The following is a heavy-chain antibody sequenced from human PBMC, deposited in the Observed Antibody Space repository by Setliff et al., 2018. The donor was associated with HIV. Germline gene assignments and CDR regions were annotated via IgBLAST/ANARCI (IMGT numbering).Heavy chain of an antibody. J-gene: IGHJ4*02. CDR1: GFVFNDHS. V-gene: IGHV3-74*01. Sequence: GGSLRLSCAGSGFVFNDHSFHWVRQAPGKGLVWVSRMKTSEDSRRYAVSVKGRFTISRDNTKNTVYLQMNSLRAEDTAVYFCARGAYGSGSYEINFWGQGTLVTVSS. D-gene: IGHD3-10*01. CDR2: MKTSEDSR. CDR3: ARGAYGSGSYEINF.